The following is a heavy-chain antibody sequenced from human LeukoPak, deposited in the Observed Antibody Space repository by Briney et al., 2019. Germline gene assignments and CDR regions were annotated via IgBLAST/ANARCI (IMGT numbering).Heavy chain of an antibody. CDR3: AHSLYDSSGYYYFDY. CDR2: NDWNDYN. V-gene: IGHV2-5*01. Sequence: ESGPTLPKPTQTLTLTCTFSGFSLSTSGVAVAWIHQPPGTALEWLAHNDWNDYNRYSRTLKNRLTITKDTSKYRVVLTMTNMDPVDTATYYCAHSLYDSSGYYYFDYWGQGTLVTVSS. CDR1: GFSLSTSGVA. J-gene: IGHJ4*02. D-gene: IGHD3-22*01.